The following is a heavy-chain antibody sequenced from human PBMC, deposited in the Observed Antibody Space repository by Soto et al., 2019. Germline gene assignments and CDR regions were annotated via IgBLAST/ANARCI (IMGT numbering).Heavy chain of an antibody. CDR2: MNPNSGNT. D-gene: IGHD4-17*01. Sequence: QVQLVQSGAEVKKPGASVKVSCKASGYTFTSYDINWVRQATGQGLEWMGWMNPNSGNTGYAQKFQGRVTMTRNTPISTAYMGLRSLGSEDTAVYYCAIGEVHGDYSPDYYYSGMDVWVQGPTVTVSS. CDR3: AIGEVHGDYSPDYYYSGMDV. J-gene: IGHJ6*02. CDR1: GYTFTSYD. V-gene: IGHV1-8*01.